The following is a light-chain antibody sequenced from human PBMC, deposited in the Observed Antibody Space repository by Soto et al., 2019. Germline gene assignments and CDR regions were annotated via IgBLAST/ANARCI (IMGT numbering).Light chain of an antibody. CDR2: GAS. J-gene: IGKJ1*01. CDR1: QSVSNNY. CDR3: QQYGSSGT. Sequence: EIVLTQSPGTLSLSPGERATLSCRASQSVSNNYLAWYQQKPGQAPRLLIYGASNRATGIPDRLSGSGSGTDFTLTISGLEPEDFAVYYCQQYGSSGTFSQGTKVDIK. V-gene: IGKV3-20*01.